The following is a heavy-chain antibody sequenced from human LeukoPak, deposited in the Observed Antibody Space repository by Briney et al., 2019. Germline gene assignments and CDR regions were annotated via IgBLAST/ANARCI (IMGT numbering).Heavy chain of an antibody. D-gene: IGHD2-2*01. J-gene: IGHJ6*03. Sequence: PGGSLRLSCAASGFTFSSYSMNWVRQAPGKGLEWVSSISSSSSYIYYADSVKGRFTISRDNAKNSLYLQMNSLRAEDTAVYYCARDPEKYQLLYYYYYYYRDVWGKGTTVTVSS. CDR2: ISSSSSYI. V-gene: IGHV3-21*01. CDR1: GFTFSSYS. CDR3: ARDPEKYQLLYYYYYYYRDV.